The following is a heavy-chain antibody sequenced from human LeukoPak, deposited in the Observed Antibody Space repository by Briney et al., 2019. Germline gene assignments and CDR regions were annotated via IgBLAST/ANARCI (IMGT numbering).Heavy chain of an antibody. Sequence: ASVKVSCKASGYTXTGYYMHWVRQAPGQGLEWMGWINPNNGGTNYAQKFQGRVTMTRDTSISTAYMELNRLRSDDTAVYYCARDPYSNYFDYWGQGTLVTVSS. CDR3: ARDPYSNYFDY. CDR1: GYTXTGYY. V-gene: IGHV1-2*02. CDR2: INPNNGGT. D-gene: IGHD5-18*01. J-gene: IGHJ4*02.